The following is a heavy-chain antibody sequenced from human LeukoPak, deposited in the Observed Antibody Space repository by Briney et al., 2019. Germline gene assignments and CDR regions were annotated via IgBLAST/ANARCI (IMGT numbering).Heavy chain of an antibody. CDR1: GFTFGNAW. D-gene: IGHD4-17*01. CDR2: ITAGGAT. Sequence: GGSLRLSCVASGFTFGNAWMNWVRQAPGKGLEWLGRITAGGATDYAAPVKGRFTISRDNSENTLYLQVNNLKTEDTAVYYCTSNRIPSTAVTTWYWGQGTLVTVSS. J-gene: IGHJ4*02. V-gene: IGHV3-15*01. CDR3: TSNRIPSTAVTTWY.